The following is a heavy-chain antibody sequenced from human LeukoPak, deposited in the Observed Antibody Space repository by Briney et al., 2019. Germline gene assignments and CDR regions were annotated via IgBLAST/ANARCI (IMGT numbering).Heavy chain of an antibody. Sequence: GGSLRLSCAASGFSFSNYAMSWVRQAPGKGLGWVSAITGSGTATYYADSVKGRFTISRDNSKNTVYLQMNSLRAEDTAVYYCAKDRTTTGLLLAGLIDYWGQGTLVTASS. J-gene: IGHJ4*02. D-gene: IGHD4-11*01. V-gene: IGHV3-23*01. CDR3: AKDRTTTGLLLAGLIDY. CDR2: ITGSGTAT. CDR1: GFSFSNYA.